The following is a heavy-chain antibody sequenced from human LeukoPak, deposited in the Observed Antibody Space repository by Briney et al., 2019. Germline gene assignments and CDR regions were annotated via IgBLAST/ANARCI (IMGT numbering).Heavy chain of an antibody. D-gene: IGHD4-17*01. CDR1: GFTFSSYA. V-gene: IGHV3-23*01. CDR2: ISGSGGST. J-gene: IGHJ4*02. Sequence: GGSLRLSCAAPGFTFSSYAMTWVRQAPGKGLEWVSTISGSGGSTYYADSVKGRFTISRDNSKNTLYLQMNSLRAEGTAVYYCAKDRTTVTTGRTFDYWGQGTLVTVSS. CDR3: AKDRTTVTTGRTFDY.